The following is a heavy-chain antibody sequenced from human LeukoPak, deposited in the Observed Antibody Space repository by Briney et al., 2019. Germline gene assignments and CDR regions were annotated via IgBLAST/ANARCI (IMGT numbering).Heavy chain of an antibody. V-gene: IGHV1-18*01. CDR3: ARDYTYYYDSSGYDSPGY. CDR1: GHTFTSYG. J-gene: IGHJ4*02. Sequence: ASVKVSCKTSGHTFTSYGISWVRQAPGQGLEWMGWINPNNGNTNYAEMFQGRVAMTTDTSTSTAYMELSRLRSDDTAVYYCARDYTYYYDSSGYDSPGYWGQGTLVTVSS. CDR2: INPNNGNT. D-gene: IGHD3-22*01.